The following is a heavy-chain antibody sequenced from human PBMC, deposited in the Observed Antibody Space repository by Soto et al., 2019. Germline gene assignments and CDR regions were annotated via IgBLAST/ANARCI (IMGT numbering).Heavy chain of an antibody. CDR1: GFTFSNYA. CDR2: ISYDGNNK. D-gene: IGHD2-15*01. CDR3: ARDGLLGYFDY. J-gene: IGHJ4*02. Sequence: QVQLVESGGGVVQPGRSLRLSCAASGFTFSNYAMHWVRQAPGKGLEWVAVISYDGNNKYCADSVKGRVTISRDNSKNTLYLQMNSLRAEDTAVYYCARDGLLGYFDYWGQGTPVTVSS. V-gene: IGHV3-30-3*01.